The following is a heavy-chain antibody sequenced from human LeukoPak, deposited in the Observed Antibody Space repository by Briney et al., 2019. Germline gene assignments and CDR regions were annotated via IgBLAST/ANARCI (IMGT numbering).Heavy chain of an antibody. D-gene: IGHD6-13*01. Sequence: SQTLSLTCAISGDSVSSNSAAWNWIRQSPSSGLEWLGRTYYRSKWYNDYAVSVKSRITINPDTSKNQFSLQLDSVTPEDTAVYYCARAQRAAAAGRFDPWGQGTLVTVSS. J-gene: IGHJ5*02. CDR3: ARAQRAAAAGRFDP. CDR1: GDSVSSNSAA. CDR2: TYYRSKWYN. V-gene: IGHV6-1*01.